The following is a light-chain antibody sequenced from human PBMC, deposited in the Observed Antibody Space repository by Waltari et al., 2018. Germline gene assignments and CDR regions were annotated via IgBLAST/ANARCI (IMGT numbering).Light chain of an antibody. CDR3: CSFAGSYTYV. CDR2: DVN. Sequence: QSALTQPRPVSGSPGQSVTISCAGTSRDVGGYDVDSWFQQHPGKVPKLLIYDVNERPSDVPDRFSGSKSANTASLTISGLQTEDEADYYCCSFAGSYTYVFGSGTRVTVL. V-gene: IGLV2-11*01. J-gene: IGLJ1*01. CDR1: SRDVGGYDV.